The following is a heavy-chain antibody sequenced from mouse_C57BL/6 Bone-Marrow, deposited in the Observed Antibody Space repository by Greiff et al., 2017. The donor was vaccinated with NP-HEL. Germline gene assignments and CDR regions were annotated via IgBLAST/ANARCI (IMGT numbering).Heavy chain of an antibody. CDR3: AKRGIYYGNYGWYFDV. D-gene: IGHD2-1*01. CDR1: GFSLTSYG. V-gene: IGHV2-4*01. Sequence: VKLMESGPGLVQPSQSLSITCTVSGFSLTSYGVHWVRQPPGKGLEWLGVIWSGGSTDYTAAFISRLSISKDNSKSQVFFKMNSLQADDTAIYYCAKRGIYYGNYGWYFDVWGTGTTVTVSS. J-gene: IGHJ1*03. CDR2: IWSGGST.